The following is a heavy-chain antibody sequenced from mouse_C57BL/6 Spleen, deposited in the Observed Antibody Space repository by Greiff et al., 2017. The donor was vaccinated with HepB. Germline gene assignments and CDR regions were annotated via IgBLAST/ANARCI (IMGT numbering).Heavy chain of an antibody. D-gene: IGHD4-1*01. Sequence: VQLQESGAELVKPGASVKISCKASGYAFSSYWMNWVKQRPGKGLEWIGQIYPGDGDTNYNGKFKGKATLTADKSSSTAYMQLSSLTSEDSAVYFCARRGNWDVWYFDDWGTGTTVTVSS. CDR3: ARRGNWDVWYFDD. CDR2: IYPGDGDT. J-gene: IGHJ1*03. CDR1: GYAFSSYW. V-gene: IGHV1-80*01.